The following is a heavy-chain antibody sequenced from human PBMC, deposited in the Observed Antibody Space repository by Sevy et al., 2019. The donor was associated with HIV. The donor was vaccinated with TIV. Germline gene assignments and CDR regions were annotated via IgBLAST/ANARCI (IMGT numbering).Heavy chain of an antibody. CDR2: IYYSGST. CDR3: ARVAATGGWFDP. J-gene: IGHJ5*02. D-gene: IGHD6-13*01. CDR1: GGSISSYY. Sequence: SETLSLTCTVSGGSISSYYWSWIRQPPGKGLEWFGYIYYSGSTNYNPSLKSRVTISVDTSKNQFSLKLSSVTAADTAVYYCARVAATGGWFDPWGQGTLVTVSS. V-gene: IGHV4-59*08.